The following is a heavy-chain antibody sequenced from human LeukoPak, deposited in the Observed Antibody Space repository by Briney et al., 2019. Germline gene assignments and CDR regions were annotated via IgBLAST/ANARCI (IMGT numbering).Heavy chain of an antibody. Sequence: GGSLRLSCAASGFTFSNYDIHWVRQAPGKGLEWVTFIWSDGSNKYYADSVKGRFTISRDNSKDTLYLQMNSLRVDDTAVYYCVREPPHVGMPGPGDYWGQGTLVTVSS. CDR1: GFTFSNYD. CDR2: IWSDGSNK. V-gene: IGHV3-33*08. D-gene: IGHD2-15*01. CDR3: VREPPHVGMPGPGDY. J-gene: IGHJ4*02.